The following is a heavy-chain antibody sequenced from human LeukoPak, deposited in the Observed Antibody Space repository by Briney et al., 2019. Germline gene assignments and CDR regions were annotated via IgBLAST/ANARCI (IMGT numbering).Heavy chain of an antibody. CDR1: GFTFSSYS. CDR3: ARYCSSTSCYYGMDV. V-gene: IGHV3-21*01. CDR2: ISSSSSYI. Sequence: GGSLRLSCAASGFTFSSYSMTWVRQAPGKGLEWVSSISSSSSYIYYADSVKGRFTISRDNAKNSLYLQVNSLRAEDTAVYYCARYCSSTSCYYGMDVWGQGTTVTVSS. J-gene: IGHJ6*02. D-gene: IGHD2-2*01.